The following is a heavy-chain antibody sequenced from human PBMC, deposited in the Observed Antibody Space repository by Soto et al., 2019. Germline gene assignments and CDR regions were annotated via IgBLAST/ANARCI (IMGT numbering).Heavy chain of an antibody. CDR2: ISFDGNNK. CDR1: GFTFSTYR. CDR3: ARERSSGYYPHYNMDV. V-gene: IGHV3-30-3*01. Sequence: GGFLRLSCAASGFTFSTYRMHWVRQAPGKGLEWVALISFDGNNKYYTDSVKGRFTISRDNSMNTLYLQMNSLRPGDTAVYYCARERSSGYYPHYNMDVWGQGTTVTVSS. J-gene: IGHJ6*02. D-gene: IGHD3-22*01.